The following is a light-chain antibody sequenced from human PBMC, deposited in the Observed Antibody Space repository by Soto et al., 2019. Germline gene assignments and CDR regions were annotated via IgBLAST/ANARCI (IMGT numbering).Light chain of an antibody. CDR1: QSVSNY. CDR2: DAS. Sequence: EIVLTQSPATLSLSPGERATLSCRASQSVSNYLAWYQQKPGQAPRLLIYDASNRATGIPDRFSGSGSGTDFTLTISRLEPEDFAVYWCQQYDSSPRTFGQGTKVDIK. J-gene: IGKJ1*01. V-gene: IGKV3-20*01. CDR3: QQYDSSPRT.